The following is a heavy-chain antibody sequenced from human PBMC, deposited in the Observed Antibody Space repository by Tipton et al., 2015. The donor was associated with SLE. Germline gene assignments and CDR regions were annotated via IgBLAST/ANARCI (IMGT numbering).Heavy chain of an antibody. CDR2: IHYSGTT. Sequence: TLSLTCTVSGGSITNHYWNWIRQPPGKGLEWIGYIHYSGTTHDNPSLKSRVTMSVDMSKNQFSLRLTSVTAADTAVYYCARGEGGAFDIWGQGTMVTVSS. J-gene: IGHJ3*02. CDR1: GGSITNHY. V-gene: IGHV4-59*11. D-gene: IGHD3-16*01. CDR3: ARGEGGAFDI.